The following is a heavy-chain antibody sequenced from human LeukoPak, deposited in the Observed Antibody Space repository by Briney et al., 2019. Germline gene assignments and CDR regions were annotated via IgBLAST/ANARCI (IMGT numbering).Heavy chain of an antibody. Sequence: GGSLRLSCAASGFTFSDYYMSWIRQAPGKGLEWVSSISSSSTYTNYADSLKGRFTISRDNAKNSLYLQMNSLRAEDTAVYYCARDGGSEYYFDYWGQGTLVTVSS. J-gene: IGHJ4*02. V-gene: IGHV3-11*05. CDR3: ARDGGSEYYFDY. D-gene: IGHD3-16*01. CDR2: ISSSSTYT. CDR1: GFTFSDYY.